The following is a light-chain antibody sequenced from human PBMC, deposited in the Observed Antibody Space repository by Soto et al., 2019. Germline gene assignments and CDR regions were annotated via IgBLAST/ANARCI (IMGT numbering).Light chain of an antibody. CDR3: QQYGDWPPET. Sequence: IELTQSPDTLSLSPGERATLSCRASQSVSRNLAWYQQKPGQAPRLLIYGASTRATGVPARFSGSGSATEFTLSISSLQSEDVAVYYCQQYGDWPPETFGQGTKLEI. CDR1: QSVSRN. CDR2: GAS. V-gene: IGKV3-15*01. J-gene: IGKJ2*01.